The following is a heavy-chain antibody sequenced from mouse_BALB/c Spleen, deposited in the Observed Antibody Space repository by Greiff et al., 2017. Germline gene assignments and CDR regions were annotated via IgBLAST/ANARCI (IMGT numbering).Heavy chain of an antibody. D-gene: IGHD1-1*01. CDR3: ARSTTVVASSYFDY. CDR2: IWAGGST. V-gene: IGHV2-9*02. J-gene: IGHJ2*01. CDR1: GFSLTSYG. Sequence: VMLVESGPGLVAPSQSLSITCTVSGFSLTSYGVHWVRQPPGKGLEWLGVIWAGGSTNYNSALMSRLSISKDNSKSQVFLKMNSLQTDDTAMYYCARSTTVVASSYFDYWGQGTTLTVSS.